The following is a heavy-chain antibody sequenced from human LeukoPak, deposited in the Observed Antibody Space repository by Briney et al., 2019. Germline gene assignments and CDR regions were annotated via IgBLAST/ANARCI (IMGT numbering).Heavy chain of an antibody. J-gene: IGHJ3*02. CDR3: AKGGVATVTGAFDI. CDR2: ISWNGGNI. V-gene: IGHV3-9*03. Sequence: GGSLRLSCAASGFTFDDYAMHWVRQVPGKGLEWVSGISWNGGNIGYADSVKGRFTISRDNAKNSLYLQMNSLRVEDMALYFCAKGGVATVTGAFDIWGQGTMVTVSS. CDR1: GFTFDDYA. D-gene: IGHD4-17*01.